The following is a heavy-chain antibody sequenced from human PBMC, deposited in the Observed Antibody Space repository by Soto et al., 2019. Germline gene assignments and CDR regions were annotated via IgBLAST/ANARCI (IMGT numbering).Heavy chain of an antibody. J-gene: IGHJ6*02. CDR3: TRVLGYTFEPGKTRYYAMDV. V-gene: IGHV1-69*01. CDR2: LIPVFGSP. D-gene: IGHD5-18*01. CDR1: GGTFSKDA. Sequence: QVQLVQSGAEVKKPGSSVTVSCKTSGGTFSKDAINWVRQAPGQGLEWMGLLIPVFGSPIYAQKFQGRIRIPADESTSTAFMDLSSLRSEDTAVYYCTRVLGYTFEPGKTRYYAMDVWGQVTTGAVSS.